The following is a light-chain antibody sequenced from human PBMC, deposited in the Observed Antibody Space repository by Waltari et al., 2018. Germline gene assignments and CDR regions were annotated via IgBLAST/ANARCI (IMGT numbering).Light chain of an antibody. J-gene: IGKJ2*01. CDR2: GAS. CDR1: QSISTN. V-gene: IGKV3-15*01. Sequence: IVMTQSPATLSVSPGERATLSWRASQSISTNLAWFQEKPGQAPRLLIYGASTRATGVPARFSGSGSGTYFTLVISSLRSEDFAVYYCQHYDKWLRYSFGQGTKVEIK. CDR3: QHYDKWLRYS.